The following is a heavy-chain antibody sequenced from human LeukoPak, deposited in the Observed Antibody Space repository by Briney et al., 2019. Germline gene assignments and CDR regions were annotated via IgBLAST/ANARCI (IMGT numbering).Heavy chain of an antibody. Sequence: GGSVRLSCAACGFTFSSYSMGWVRQARGKGLEGVSAISGSGGSTYYEDAVKGRFATSRDNSKNTLDLQMNSLRAEDTAVYYCAKDRRGVVAATAPIFDYWGEGTLVTVSS. CDR3: AKDRRGVVAATAPIFDY. V-gene: IGHV3-23*01. CDR1: GFTFSSYS. J-gene: IGHJ4*02. D-gene: IGHD2-15*01. CDR2: ISGSGGST.